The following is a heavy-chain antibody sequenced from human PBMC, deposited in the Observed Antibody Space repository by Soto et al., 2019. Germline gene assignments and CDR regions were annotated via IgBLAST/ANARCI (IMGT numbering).Heavy chain of an antibody. CDR1: GYTFTSYG. D-gene: IGHD3-10*01. V-gene: IGHV1-18*01. Sequence: ASVKVSCKASGYTFTSYGISWVRQAPGQGLDWMGLISAYNGNTNYAQKLQGRVTMTTDTSTSTAYMELRSLRSDDTAVYYCARDRRAMIRGAYFDYWGQGALVTVSS. CDR3: ARDRRAMIRGAYFDY. CDR2: ISAYNGNT. J-gene: IGHJ4*02.